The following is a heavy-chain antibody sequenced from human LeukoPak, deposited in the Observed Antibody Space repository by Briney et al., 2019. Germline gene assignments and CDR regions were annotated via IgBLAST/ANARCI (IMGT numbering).Heavy chain of an antibody. V-gene: IGHV1-18*01. CDR2: ISAYNGNT. CDR1: GYTFTNYG. Sequence: ASVKVSCKASGYTFTNYGINWVRQAPGQGLEWMGWISAYNGNTKYAQRLQGRVNMTTDTSTSTAYMEVRNLTSDDTAVYYCARDYDSSAYYEDYWGQGPVDTVSS. J-gene: IGHJ4*02. D-gene: IGHD3-22*01. CDR3: ARDYDSSAYYEDY.